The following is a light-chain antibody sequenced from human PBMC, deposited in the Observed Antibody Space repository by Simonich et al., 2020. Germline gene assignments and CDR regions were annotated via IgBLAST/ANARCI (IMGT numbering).Light chain of an antibody. Sequence: QSALTQPASVSGSPGQSITISCTGTSRDVVGYNYVSWYQQHPGKAPKLMIYDVSKRPSWVSYRFSGSKSGNTASLTISGLQAEDEADYYCSSYTSSSTLVFGGGTKLTVL. V-gene: IGLV2-14*01. CDR2: DVS. CDR3: SSYTSSSTLV. J-gene: IGLJ2*01. CDR1: SRDVVGYNY.